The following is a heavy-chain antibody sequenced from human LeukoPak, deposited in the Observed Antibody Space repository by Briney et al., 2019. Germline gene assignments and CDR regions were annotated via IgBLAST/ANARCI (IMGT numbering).Heavy chain of an antibody. Sequence: ASVKVSCKASGYTFTGYYMHWVRQAPGQGLEWMGWINPNSGGTNYARKFQGRVTMTRDTSISTAYMELSRLRSDDTAVYYCARDRSTKQPYYFDYWGQGTLVTVSS. D-gene: IGHD2-2*01. V-gene: IGHV1-2*02. CDR2: INPNSGGT. J-gene: IGHJ4*02. CDR3: ARDRSTKQPYYFDY. CDR1: GYTFTGYY.